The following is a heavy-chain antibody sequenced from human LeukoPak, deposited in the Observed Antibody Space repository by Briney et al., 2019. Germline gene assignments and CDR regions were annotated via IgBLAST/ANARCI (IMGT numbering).Heavy chain of an antibody. D-gene: IGHD6-13*01. CDR1: GGSISSYY. CDR2: IYYSGST. V-gene: IGHV4-59*01. J-gene: IGHJ5*02. CDR3: ARSSGQQLDPNWFDP. Sequence: SETLSLTCTVSGGSISSYYWSRIRQPPGKGLEWIGYIYYSGSTNYNPSLKSRVTISVDTSKNQFSLKLSSVTAADTAVYYCARSSGQQLDPNWFDPWGQGTLVTVSS.